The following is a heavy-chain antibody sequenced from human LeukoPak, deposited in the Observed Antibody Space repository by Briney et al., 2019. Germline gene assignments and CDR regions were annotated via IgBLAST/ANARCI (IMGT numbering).Heavy chain of an antibody. CDR3: AGIRIAAAAYY. CDR2: INHSVST. Sequence: PSETLSLTCAVYGGSFSGYYWSWIRQPPGKGLEWIGEINHSVSTNYNPSLTSRVTISVDTSKNQFSLKLSSVTAADTAVYYCAGIRIAAAAYYWGQRTLVTVSS. CDR1: GGSFSGYY. J-gene: IGHJ4*02. V-gene: IGHV4-34*01. D-gene: IGHD6-13*01.